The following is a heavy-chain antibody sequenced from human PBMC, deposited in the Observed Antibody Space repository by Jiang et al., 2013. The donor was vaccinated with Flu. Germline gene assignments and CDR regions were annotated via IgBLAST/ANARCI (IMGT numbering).Heavy chain of an antibody. V-gene: IGHV4-39*01. D-gene: IGHD4-17*01. Sequence: ETLSLTCTVSGDSISSSYYYWGWIRQPPGKGLEWIGNIYYSGSTYYNPSLKGRVTISVDTSKNQFSLKLSSVTAADTAVYYCAGLFWTRHNTVTTSSYFAYWGQGTLVTVSS. J-gene: IGHJ4*02. CDR1: GDSISSSYYY. CDR2: IYYSGST. CDR3: AGLFWTRHNTVTTSSYFAY.